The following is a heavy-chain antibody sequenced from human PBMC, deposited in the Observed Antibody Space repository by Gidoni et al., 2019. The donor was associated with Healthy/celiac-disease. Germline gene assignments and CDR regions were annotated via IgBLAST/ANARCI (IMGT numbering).Heavy chain of an antibody. J-gene: IGHJ3*02. CDR1: GGSIRSGDYY. Sequence: QVQLQESGPGLVKPSQTLSLTCTVSGGSIRSGDYYWSWLRQPPGKGLEWIGYIYYSGSTYYNPSLKSRVTISVDTSKNQFSLKLSSVTAADTAVYYCARMTYSSGWYMYGRAFDIWGQGTMVTVSS. D-gene: IGHD6-19*01. CDR3: ARMTYSSGWYMYGRAFDI. CDR2: IYYSGST. V-gene: IGHV4-30-4*01.